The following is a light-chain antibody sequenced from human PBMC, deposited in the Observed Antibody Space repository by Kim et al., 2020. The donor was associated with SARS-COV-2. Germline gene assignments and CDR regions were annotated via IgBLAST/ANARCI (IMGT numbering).Light chain of an antibody. CDR1: SSDFGGYNY. Sequence: QSALTQPPSASGSPGQSVTISCSGTSSDFGGYNYVSWYQQHPGKAPKLIIYEVTKRPSGVPDRFSGSKSGNTASLTVSGLQAEDEADYYCTSHGGYTYVFGTGTKVTVL. V-gene: IGLV2-8*01. CDR3: TSHGGYTYV. J-gene: IGLJ1*01. CDR2: EVT.